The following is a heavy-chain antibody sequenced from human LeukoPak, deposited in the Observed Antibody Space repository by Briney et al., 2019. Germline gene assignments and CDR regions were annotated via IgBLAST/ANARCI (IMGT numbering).Heavy chain of an antibody. CDR2: ISYDGSYK. D-gene: IGHD3-10*01. CDR1: GFTFSSYG. CDR3: AREEYYYGSGSYRGYDAFDI. J-gene: IGHJ3*02. V-gene: IGHV3-30*03. Sequence: PGGSLRLSCAASGFTFSSYGMHWVRQAPGKGLDWVTVISYDGSYKYYAESVKGRFTISRDNSKNTLYLQMNSLRAEDTAAYYCAREEYYYGSGSYRGYDAFDIWGQGTMVTVSS.